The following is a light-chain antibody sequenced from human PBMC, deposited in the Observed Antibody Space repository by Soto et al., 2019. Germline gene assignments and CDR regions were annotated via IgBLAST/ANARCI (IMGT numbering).Light chain of an antibody. Sequence: SYELTQTPSVSVAPGQTARITCGGNNIRNKSVQWYQQKPGQAPVVVVYDDTNRPSGIPERFSGSNSGNTATLTISRVEAGDEPDYYCQVWDSSSDHWVFGGGTKVTVL. CDR1: NIRNKS. CDR3: QVWDSSSDHWV. V-gene: IGLV3-21*02. J-gene: IGLJ3*02. CDR2: DDT.